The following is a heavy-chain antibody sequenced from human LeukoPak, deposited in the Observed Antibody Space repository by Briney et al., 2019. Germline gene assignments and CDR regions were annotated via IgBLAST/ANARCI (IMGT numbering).Heavy chain of an antibody. Sequence: GGSLRLSCTSSGFTFNDYFMSWIRQAPGKGLEWVSYISISGTTIYYADSVKGRFTISRDNAKNTRYLQMKNLRPEDTAVYYCGRCAGTPQYYYYYYYMDVWGKGTTVTVSS. CDR2: ISISGTTI. CDR3: GRCAGTPQYYYYYYYMDV. J-gene: IGHJ6*03. D-gene: IGHD1/OR15-1a*01. CDR1: GFTFNDYF. V-gene: IGHV3-11*04.